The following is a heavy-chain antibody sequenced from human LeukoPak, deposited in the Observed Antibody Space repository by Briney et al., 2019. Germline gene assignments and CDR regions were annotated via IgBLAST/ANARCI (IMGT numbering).Heavy chain of an antibody. V-gene: IGHV3-9*01. CDR1: GFTFDDYA. CDR3: AKGYSSSWSLPFDY. D-gene: IGHD6-13*01. Sequence: GRSLRLSCAASGFTFDDYAMHWVRQAPGKGLEWVSGTSWNSGSIGYADSVKGRFTISKDNVKNSLYLHMNTLRAEDTAFYYCAKGYSSSWSLPFDYWGQGTLVTVSS. CDR2: TSWNSGSI. J-gene: IGHJ4*02.